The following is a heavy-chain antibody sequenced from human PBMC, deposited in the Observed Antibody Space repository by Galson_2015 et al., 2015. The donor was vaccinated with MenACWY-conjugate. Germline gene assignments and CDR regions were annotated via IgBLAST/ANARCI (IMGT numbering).Heavy chain of an antibody. D-gene: IGHD1-20*01. CDR2: IYPGDSKT. Sequence: QSGAEVTKPGESLQISCKGSGYSFTTYWVAWVRQMPGKGLEWMGTIYPGDSKTNYSPSFQGLITISADTSINTAYLQWSSLKASDTAMDFCASLDITGKIQGDYWGQGTLVTVSS. CDR3: ASLDITGKIQGDY. CDR1: GYSFTTYW. V-gene: IGHV5-51*01. J-gene: IGHJ4*02.